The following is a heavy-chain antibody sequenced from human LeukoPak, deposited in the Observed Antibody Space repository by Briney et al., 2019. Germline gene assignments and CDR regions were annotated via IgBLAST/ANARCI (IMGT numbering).Heavy chain of an antibody. CDR1: GFTFSSYW. D-gene: IGHD2-8*02. CDR3: VRGLVGPPGVY. CDR2: ITSDGSST. V-gene: IGHV3-74*01. Sequence: GGSLRLSCAASGFTFSSYWMHWVRQAPGKGLGWVSRITSDGSSTTYADSVKGRFTISRDNAKNTLYLQMNSLRADDTAVYYCVRGLVGPPGVYWGQGTLVTVSS. J-gene: IGHJ4*02.